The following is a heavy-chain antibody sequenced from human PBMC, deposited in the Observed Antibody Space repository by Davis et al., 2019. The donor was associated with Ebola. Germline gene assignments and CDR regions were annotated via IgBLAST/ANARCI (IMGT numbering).Heavy chain of an antibody. J-gene: IGHJ4*02. CDR3: AKESLWFGELAGLYYFDY. CDR1: GLTFSSYA. D-gene: IGHD3-10*01. V-gene: IGHV3-30-3*01. Sequence: GESLKISCAASGLTFSSYAIHWVRQAPGKGLEWVALISYDGTKRYYADFVRGRFSISRDNSKNTLYLQMNSLRAEDTAVYYCAKESLWFGELAGLYYFDYWGQGTLVTVSS. CDR2: ISYDGTKR.